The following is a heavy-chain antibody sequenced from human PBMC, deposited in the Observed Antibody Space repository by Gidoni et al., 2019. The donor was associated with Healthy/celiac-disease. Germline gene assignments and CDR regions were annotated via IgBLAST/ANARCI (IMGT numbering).Heavy chain of an antibody. J-gene: IGHJ4*02. D-gene: IGHD1-26*01. CDR2: ISWNSGSI. CDR1: GFTFDDYA. CDR3: AKDMKWELLGEGGFDY. V-gene: IGHV3-9*01. Sequence: EVQLVESGGGLVQPGRSLRLSCAASGFTFDDYAMHWVRQAPGKGLEWVSGISWNSGSIGYADSVKGRFTISRDNAKNSLYLQMNSLRAEDTALYYCAKDMKWELLGEGGFDYWGQGTLVTVSS.